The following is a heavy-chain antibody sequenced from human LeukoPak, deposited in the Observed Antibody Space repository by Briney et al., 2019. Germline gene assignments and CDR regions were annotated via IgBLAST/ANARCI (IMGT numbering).Heavy chain of an antibody. CDR3: ARAGYSSSWYSQFDWFDP. Sequence: PSQTLSLTCTVSGGSISSGDYYWSWIRQPPGKGLEWIGYIYYSGSTYYNPSLKSRVTISVDTSKNQFSLKLSSVTAADTAVYYCARAGYSSSWYSQFDWFDPWGQGTLVTVSS. J-gene: IGHJ5*02. D-gene: IGHD6-13*01. V-gene: IGHV4-30-4*08. CDR1: GGSISSGDYY. CDR2: IYYSGST.